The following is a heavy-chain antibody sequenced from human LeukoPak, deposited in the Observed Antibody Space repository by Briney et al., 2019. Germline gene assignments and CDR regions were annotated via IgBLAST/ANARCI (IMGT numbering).Heavy chain of an antibody. J-gene: IGHJ3*02. D-gene: IGHD3-3*01. V-gene: IGHV4-38-2*02. CDR1: GYSIRSGYY. CDR2: IYHSGST. CDR3: ARDLDFWSGYYTGSGAFDI. Sequence: SETLSLTCTVSGYSIRSGYYWGWIRQPPGKGLEWIGSIYHSGSTYYNPSLKSRVTISVDTSKNQFSLKLSSVTAADTAVYYCARDLDFWSGYYTGSGAFDIWGQGTTVTVSS.